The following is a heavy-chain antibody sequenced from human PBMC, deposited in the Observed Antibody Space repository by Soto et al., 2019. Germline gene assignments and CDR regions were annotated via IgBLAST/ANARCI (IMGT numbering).Heavy chain of an antibody. Sequence: SETLSLTCAVCGGSISSSNWWSWVRQPPGKGLEWIGEIYYSGTTKYNPSLKSRVTISVDKSKNQFSLKMYSVTAADTAVYYCARDQGYCSGGSCYVFDSWGQGTLVTVSS. D-gene: IGHD2-15*01. CDR3: ARDQGYCSGGSCYVFDS. J-gene: IGHJ4*02. CDR1: GGSISSSNW. CDR2: IYYSGTT. V-gene: IGHV4-4*02.